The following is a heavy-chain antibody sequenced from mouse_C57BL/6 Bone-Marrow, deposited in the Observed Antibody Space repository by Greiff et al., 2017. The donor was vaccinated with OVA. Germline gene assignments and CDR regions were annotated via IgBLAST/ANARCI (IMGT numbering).Heavy chain of an antibody. CDR3: ARSYYYGSSPFAY. J-gene: IGHJ3*01. D-gene: IGHD1-1*01. CDR1: GYTFTSYW. CDR2: IDPSDSST. Sequence: QVQLQQPGAELVKPGASVKLSCKASGYTFTSYWMQWVKQRPGQGLEWIGEIDPSDSSTNYNQKFKGKATLTVDTSSSTAYMQLSSLTSEDSAVYYGARSYYYGSSPFAYWGQGTLVTVSA. V-gene: IGHV1-50*01.